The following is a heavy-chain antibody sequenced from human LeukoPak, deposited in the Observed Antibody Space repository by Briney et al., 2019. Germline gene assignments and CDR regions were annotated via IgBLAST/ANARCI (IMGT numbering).Heavy chain of an antibody. D-gene: IGHD3-22*01. V-gene: IGHV3-7*01. CDR2: IKDDGSEI. CDR1: GFTFSTYR. CDR3: ARDSSGYQ. J-gene: IGHJ4*02. Sequence: PGGPLRLSCAASGFTFSTYRMRWVPQAPGKGLGWVANIKDDGSEIYYGDSVKGRFTISRDNAKNSLYLEMNSLRVEDTAVYYCARDSSGYQWGQGTLVTVSS.